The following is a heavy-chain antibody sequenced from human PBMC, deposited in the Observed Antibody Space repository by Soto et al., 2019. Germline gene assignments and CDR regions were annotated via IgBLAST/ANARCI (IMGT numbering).Heavy chain of an antibody. CDR3: ATLNSFGSDY. J-gene: IGHJ4*02. V-gene: IGHV3-74*01. Sequence: EVQLVESGGGLVQPGGSLRLSCAASGFTFSSYWMHWVRQTAGKGLVWVSQINSDGSTTRYADSVKGRFTISRDNAKNTVYLQMTSLRADDTAVYYCATLNSFGSDYWGQGTLVTVSS. CDR2: INSDGSTT. D-gene: IGHD5-18*01. CDR1: GFTFSSYW.